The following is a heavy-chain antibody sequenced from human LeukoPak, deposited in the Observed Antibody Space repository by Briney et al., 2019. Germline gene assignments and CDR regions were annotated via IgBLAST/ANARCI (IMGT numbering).Heavy chain of an antibody. D-gene: IGHD1/OR15-1a*01. V-gene: IGHV3-23*01. Sequence: GGSLRLSCAASGFTFSNYAMSWVRQAPEKGLEWVSAISGSGGSTYYADSVKGRFTISRDNSKNTLYLQMNSLRAEDTAVYYCAKRTTWAAVGYWGQGTLVTVSS. CDR2: ISGSGGST. J-gene: IGHJ4*02. CDR3: AKRTTWAAVGY. CDR1: GFTFSNYA.